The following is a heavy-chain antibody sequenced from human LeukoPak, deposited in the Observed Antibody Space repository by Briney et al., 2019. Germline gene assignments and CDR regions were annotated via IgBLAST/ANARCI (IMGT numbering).Heavy chain of an antibody. J-gene: IGHJ4*02. Sequence: SETLSLTCTVSGGSISSYYWSWIRQPAGKGLEWIGRIYTSGSTYYNPSLKSRVTISVDTSRSQLSLKLSSVTAADTAVYYCARHVSGWYYFDYWGQGTLVTVSS. CDR1: GGSISSYY. V-gene: IGHV4-4*07. CDR2: IYTSGST. CDR3: ARHVSGWYYFDY. D-gene: IGHD6-19*01.